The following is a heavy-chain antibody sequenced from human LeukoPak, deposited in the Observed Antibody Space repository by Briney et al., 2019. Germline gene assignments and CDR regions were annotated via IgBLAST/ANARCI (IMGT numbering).Heavy chain of an antibody. V-gene: IGHV1-18*01. D-gene: IGHD3-22*01. J-gene: IGHJ1*01. CDR1: DYTFTSYG. Sequence: ASVKVSCKASDYTFTSYGLSWVRQAPGQGLEWMGWISSYNGNTNYAQKFQGRVTITADKSTSTAYMELSSLRSEDTAVYYCARGDYYDSSGYYEYFQHWGQGTLVTVSS. CDR3: ARGDYYDSSGYYEYFQH. CDR2: ISSYNGNT.